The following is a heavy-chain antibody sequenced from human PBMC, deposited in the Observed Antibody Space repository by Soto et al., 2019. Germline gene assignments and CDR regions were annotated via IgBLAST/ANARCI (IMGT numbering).Heavy chain of an antibody. CDR3: ARDSGSYYLGPY. CDR1: GDSITNNY. D-gene: IGHD1-26*01. V-gene: IGHV4-4*07. Sequence: SETLSLTCTVSGDSITNNYWSRIRQPAGKGLEWIGRIYSSGSTNYNPSLKSRVTMSVDKSKNKFSLKLSSVTAADTAVYYCARDSGSYYLGPYWGHGTLVTVSS. J-gene: IGHJ4*01. CDR2: IYSSGST.